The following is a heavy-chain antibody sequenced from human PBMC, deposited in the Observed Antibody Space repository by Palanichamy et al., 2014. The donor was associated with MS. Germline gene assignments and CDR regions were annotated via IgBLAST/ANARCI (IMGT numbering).Heavy chain of an antibody. CDR1: GYTFTSYG. CDR2: ISAFNGIT. D-gene: IGHD2-2*01. CDR3: ARFLYCSSTSCYVSDY. J-gene: IGHJ4*02. V-gene: IGHV1-18*01. Sequence: QVQLVQSGADVKKPGASVKVSCKASGYTFTSYGINWVRQAPGQGLEWMGWISAFNGITSYAQNLKGRVTMTTDTSTSTAYMELRSLTSDDTAVYYCARFLYCSSTSCYVSDYWGQGTLVTVSS.